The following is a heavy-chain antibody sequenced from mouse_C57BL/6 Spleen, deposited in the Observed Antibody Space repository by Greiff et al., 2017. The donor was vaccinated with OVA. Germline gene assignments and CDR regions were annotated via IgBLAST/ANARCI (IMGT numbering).Heavy chain of an antibody. D-gene: IGHD3-2*02. CDR3: ARSQLRLRNYYAMDY. V-gene: IGHV1-59*01. CDR2: IDPSDSYT. CDR1: GYTFTSYW. Sequence: QVQLQQPGAELVRPGTSVKLSCKASGYTFTSYWMHWVKQRPGQGLEWIGVIDPSDSYTKYNQKFKGKATLTVDTSSSTAYMQLSSLTSEDSAVYYCARSQLRLRNYYAMDYWGQGTSVTVSS. J-gene: IGHJ4*01.